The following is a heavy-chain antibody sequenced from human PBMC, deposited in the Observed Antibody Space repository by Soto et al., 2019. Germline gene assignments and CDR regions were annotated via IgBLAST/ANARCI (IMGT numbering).Heavy chain of an antibody. V-gene: IGHV3-72*01. CDR1: GFTFSDHY. Sequence: GGSLRLSCAASGFTFSDHYMDWVRQAPGKGLEWVGRTRNKANSYTTEYAASVKGRFTISRDDSKNSLYLQMNSLKTEVTAVYYCARGDYGDYYAFDIWGQGTMVTFSS. J-gene: IGHJ3*02. CDR3: ARGDYGDYYAFDI. D-gene: IGHD4-17*01. CDR2: TRNKANSYTT.